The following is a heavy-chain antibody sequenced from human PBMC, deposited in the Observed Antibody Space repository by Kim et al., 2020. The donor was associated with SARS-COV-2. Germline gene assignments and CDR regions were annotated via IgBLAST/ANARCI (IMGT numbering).Heavy chain of an antibody. J-gene: IGHJ4*02. Sequence: GGSLRLSCAASGFTFSSYGMHWVRQAPGKGLEWVAVISYDGSNKYYADSVKGRFTISRDNSKKTLYLQMNSLRAEDTAVYYCAKDYYGSGSYYHWGQGTLVTVSS. D-gene: IGHD3-10*01. V-gene: IGHV3-30*18. CDR2: ISYDGSNK. CDR3: AKDYYGSGSYYH. CDR1: GFTFSSYG.